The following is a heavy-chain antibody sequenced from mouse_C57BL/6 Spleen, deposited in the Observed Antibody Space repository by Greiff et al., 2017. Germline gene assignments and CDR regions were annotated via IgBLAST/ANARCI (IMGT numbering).Heavy chain of an antibody. J-gene: IGHJ2*01. CDR2: IRNKANGYTT. Sequence: EVKVEESGGGLVQPGGSLSLSCAASGFTFTDYYMSWVRQPPGKALEWLGFIRNKANGYTTEYSASVKGRFTISRDNSQSILYLQMNALRAEDSATYYCARSFYDYEGYYFDYWGQGTTLTVSS. V-gene: IGHV7-3*01. CDR3: ARSFYDYEGYYFDY. CDR1: GFTFTDYY. D-gene: IGHD2-4*01.